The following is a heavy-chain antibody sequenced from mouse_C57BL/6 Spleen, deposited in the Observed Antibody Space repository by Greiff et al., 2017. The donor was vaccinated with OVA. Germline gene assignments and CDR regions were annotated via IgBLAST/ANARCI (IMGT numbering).Heavy chain of an antibody. CDR3: ARRGNGGYFDY. CDR2: IYPGDGDT. V-gene: IGHV1-82*01. Sequence: VQLKQSGPELVKPGASVKISCKASGYAFSSSWMNWVKQRPGKGLEWIGRIYPGDGDTNYNGKFKGKATLTADKSSSTAYMQLSSLTSEDSAVYFCARRGNGGYFDYWGQGTTLTVSS. CDR1: GYAFSSSW. J-gene: IGHJ2*01.